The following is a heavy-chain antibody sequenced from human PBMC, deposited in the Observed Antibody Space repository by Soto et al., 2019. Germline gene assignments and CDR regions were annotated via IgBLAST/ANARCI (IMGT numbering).Heavy chain of an antibody. J-gene: IGHJ4*02. D-gene: IGHD3-22*01. CDR1: GGSISSSSYY. CDR2: IYYSGST. CDR3: ASITMIVVVIDY. V-gene: IGHV4-39*07. Sequence: SETLSLTCTVSGGSISSSSYYWGWIRQPPGKGLEGIGSIYYSGSTYYNPSLKSRVTISVDTSKNQFSLKLSSVTAADTAVYYCASITMIVVVIDYWGQGTLVTVSS.